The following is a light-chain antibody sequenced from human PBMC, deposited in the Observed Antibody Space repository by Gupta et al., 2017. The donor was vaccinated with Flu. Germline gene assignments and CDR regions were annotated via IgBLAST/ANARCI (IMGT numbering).Light chain of an antibody. CDR3: NKYNDGPTMYT. Sequence: ATLSVSPGERVTLSCTASQSITTKIAWYQPKPGQAPRLLISGASNRATGSPARFSGSGDGTEFNLTISNRQSEDSAVYYCNKYNDGPTMYTVGQGTKVEIK. V-gene: IGKV3-15*01. CDR2: GAS. CDR1: QSITTK. J-gene: IGKJ2*01.